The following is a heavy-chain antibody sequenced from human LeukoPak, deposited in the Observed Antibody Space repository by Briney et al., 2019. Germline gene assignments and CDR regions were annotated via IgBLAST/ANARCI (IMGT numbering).Heavy chain of an antibody. CDR1: GFAFTNHA. CDR3: AKRDSHGSHPYYLDS. V-gene: IGHV3-23*01. J-gene: IGHJ4*02. D-gene: IGHD3-10*01. CDR2: IGGTDGST. Sequence: GGSLRLSCVASGFAFTNHAMTWARQAPGKGLEWVSSIGGTDGSTYYADSVRGRFTISRDNSKDTLYLQMNSLRVEDTATYYCAKRDSHGSHPYYLDSWGQGALVTVSS.